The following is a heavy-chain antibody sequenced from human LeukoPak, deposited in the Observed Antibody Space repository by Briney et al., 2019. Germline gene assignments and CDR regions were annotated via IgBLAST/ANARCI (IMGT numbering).Heavy chain of an antibody. J-gene: IGHJ4*02. V-gene: IGHV1-69*04. CDR1: GGTLSSYA. Sequence: ASVKVSCKASGGTLSSYAISWVRQAPGQGLEWMGRIIPILGIANYAQKFQGRVTITADKSTSTAYMELSSLRSEDTAVYYCARDKIYDFWSGHNFDYWGQGTLVTVSS. D-gene: IGHD3-3*01. CDR2: IIPILGIA. CDR3: ARDKIYDFWSGHNFDY.